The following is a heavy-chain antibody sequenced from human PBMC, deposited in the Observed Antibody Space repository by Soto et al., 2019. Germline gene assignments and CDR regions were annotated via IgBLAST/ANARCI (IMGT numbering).Heavy chain of an antibody. J-gene: IGHJ4*02. V-gene: IGHV4-34*01. CDR2: INHSGST. Sequence: QVQLQQWGAGLLKPSETLSLTCAVYGGSFSGYYWSWIRQPPGKGLEWIGEINHSGSTNYNPSLKSRVTISVDTSKNQFSLKLSSVTAADTAVYYCARVLRWFGVTRGYFDYWGQGTLVTVSS. CDR1: GGSFSGYY. CDR3: ARVLRWFGVTRGYFDY. D-gene: IGHD3-10*01.